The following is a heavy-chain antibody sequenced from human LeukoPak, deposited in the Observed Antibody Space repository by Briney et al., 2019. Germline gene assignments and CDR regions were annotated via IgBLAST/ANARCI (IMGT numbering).Heavy chain of an antibody. CDR2: IGPTGSDR. CDR3: ATETNGRHYDY. CDR1: GLTFSTSG. J-gene: IGHJ4*02. D-gene: IGHD1-14*01. Sequence: GGSLRLSCTASGLTFSTSGFNWVRQAPGKGLEWVASIGPTGSDRYHADSIKGRFTIYRDNANNFLYLQMNSLRAEDTAVYYCATETNGRHYDYWGQGTLLTVSS. V-gene: IGHV3-21*06.